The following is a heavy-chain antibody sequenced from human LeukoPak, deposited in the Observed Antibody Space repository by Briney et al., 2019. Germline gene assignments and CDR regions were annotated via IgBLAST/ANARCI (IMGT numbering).Heavy chain of an antibody. Sequence: GGSLRLSRAASGFTFSSYAMSWVRQAPGKGLEWVSAISGSGGSTYYADSVKGRFTISRDNSKSTLFLQMNSLRAEDTAVYYCAKVRYMNSWYREIDYWGQGTLVTVSS. CDR2: ISGSGGST. J-gene: IGHJ4*02. CDR1: GFTFSSYA. CDR3: AKVRYMNSWYREIDY. V-gene: IGHV3-23*01. D-gene: IGHD6-13*01.